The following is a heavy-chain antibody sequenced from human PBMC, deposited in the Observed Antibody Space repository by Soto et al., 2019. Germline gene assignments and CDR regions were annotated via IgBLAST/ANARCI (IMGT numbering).Heavy chain of an antibody. Sequence: VQLLESGGGLVQPGGSLRLSCAAYGFTFSSYAMSWVRQAPGKGLEWVSGIVGSGSSTYYADSVKGRFTISRDNSKNTLYLQMNSLRADDTALYYCAKAGGDCSGGSCYSNQGDYWGQGTLVTVSS. CDR2: IVGSGSST. D-gene: IGHD2-15*01. CDR3: AKAGGDCSGGSCYSNQGDY. CDR1: GFTFSSYA. J-gene: IGHJ4*02. V-gene: IGHV3-23*01.